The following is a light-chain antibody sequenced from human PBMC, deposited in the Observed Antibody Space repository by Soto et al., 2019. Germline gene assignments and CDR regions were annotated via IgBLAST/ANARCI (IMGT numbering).Light chain of an antibody. J-gene: IGKJ2*01. V-gene: IGKV3-20*01. CDR1: QSVSSSY. CDR2: GAS. CDR3: QQYGSSPPNT. Sequence: EIVWTQSPGILSLSPGERATLSCRASQSVSSSYLAWYQQKPGQAPRLLIYGASSRATGIPDRFSGSGSGTDFTLTISRLEPEDFAVYYCQQYGSSPPNTFGQGTKLEIK.